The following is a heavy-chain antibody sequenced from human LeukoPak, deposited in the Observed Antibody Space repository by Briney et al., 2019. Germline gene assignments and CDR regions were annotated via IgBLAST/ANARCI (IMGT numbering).Heavy chain of an antibody. J-gene: IGHJ4*02. D-gene: IGHD2-15*01. CDR3: ARGARGYCSGGSCLYDY. Sequence: GASVKVSCKASGYTFTSYDINWVRQATGQGLEWMGWMNPNSGNTVFAQKFQGRVAMTRNTSISTAYMELSSLRSADTAVYYCARGARGYCSGGSCLYDYWGQGTLVTVSS. CDR1: GYTFTSYD. V-gene: IGHV1-8*01. CDR2: MNPNSGNT.